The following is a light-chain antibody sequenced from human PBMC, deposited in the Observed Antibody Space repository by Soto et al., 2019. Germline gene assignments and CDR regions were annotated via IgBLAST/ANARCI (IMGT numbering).Light chain of an antibody. CDR1: SSDVGGYNY. CDR2: EVS. J-gene: IGLJ1*01. V-gene: IGLV2-14*01. CDR3: SSYTSSTFYV. Sequence: QSVLSQPASVSGSPRQSITISCTGTSSDVGGYNYVSWYQQHPGKAPKLMIYEVSNRPSGVSNRSSGSKSGNTASLTISGLQAEDEADYYCSSYTSSTFYVFGTGTKVTVL.